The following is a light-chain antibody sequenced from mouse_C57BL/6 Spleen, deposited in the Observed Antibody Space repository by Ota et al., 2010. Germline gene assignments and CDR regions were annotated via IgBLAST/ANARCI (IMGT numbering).Light chain of an antibody. CDR3: HQYLSSLT. CDR2: GAS. J-gene: IGKJ5*01. Sequence: DIVMTQSPSSLXVSAGEEVTMSCKSSQSLLNSGNQKNYLAWYQQKPGQPPKLLIYGASTRESGVPDRFTGSGSGTDFTLTISSVQAEDLAVYYCHQYLSSLTFGAGTKLELK. V-gene: IGKV8-28*01. CDR1: QSLLNSGNQKNY.